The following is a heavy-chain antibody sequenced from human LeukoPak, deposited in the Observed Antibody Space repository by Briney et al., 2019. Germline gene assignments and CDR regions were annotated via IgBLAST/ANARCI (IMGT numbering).Heavy chain of an antibody. CDR1: GGSISSYY. D-gene: IGHD3-22*01. J-gene: IGHJ3*02. CDR3: ARELVYYYDSSGYYLDAFDI. CDR2: IYTSGST. Sequence: SSETLSLTCTVSGGSISSYYWSWIRQPAGKGLEWIGRIYTSGSTNYNPSLKSRVTMSVDTSKNQFSLKLSSVTAADTAVYYCARELVYYYDSSGYYLDAFDIWGQGTMVTVSS. V-gene: IGHV4-4*07.